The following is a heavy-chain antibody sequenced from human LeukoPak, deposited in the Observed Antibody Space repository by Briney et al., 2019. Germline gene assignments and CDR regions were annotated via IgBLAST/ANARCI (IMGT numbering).Heavy chain of an antibody. D-gene: IGHD3-10*01. CDR2: ISGSGGST. Sequence: PGGSLRLXCAASGFTFSSYAMSWVRQAPGKGLESVSAISGSGGSTYYADSVKGRFTISRDNSKNTLYLQMNSLRAEDTAVYYCAKNRFRLYYYGSGSYYNVDYFDYWGQGTLVTVSS. J-gene: IGHJ4*02. CDR3: AKNRFRLYYYGSGSYYNVDYFDY. V-gene: IGHV3-23*01. CDR1: GFTFSSYA.